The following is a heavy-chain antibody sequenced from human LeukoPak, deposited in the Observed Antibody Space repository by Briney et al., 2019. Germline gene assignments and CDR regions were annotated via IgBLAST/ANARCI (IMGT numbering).Heavy chain of an antibody. J-gene: IGHJ4*02. V-gene: IGHV5-51*01. D-gene: IGHD3-10*01. CDR1: GYNFANSW. CDR3: ARPIREASGGYYFDY. CDR2: VYPSDSDT. Sequence: GESLKISCKGSGYNFANSWIGWVRQMPGKGLEWMGIVYPSDSDTRYSPSFQGQVTISADKSISTAYLQWSSLKASDTAMYYCARPIREASGGYYFDYWGQGTLVTVSS.